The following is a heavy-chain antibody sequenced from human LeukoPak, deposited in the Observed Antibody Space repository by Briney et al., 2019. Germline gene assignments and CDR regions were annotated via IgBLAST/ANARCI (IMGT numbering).Heavy chain of an antibody. J-gene: IGHJ6*02. CDR2: IWYDGSNK. V-gene: IGHV3-33*01. CDR3: ARDHAYYYYGMDV. Sequence: GGSLRLSCAASGFTFSSYGMHWVRQAPGKGLEWVAIIWYDGSNKYYADSVKGRFTISRDNSKNTVYLQMNSLRVEDTAAYYCARDHAYYYYGMDVWGQGTTVTVSS. CDR1: GFTFSSYG.